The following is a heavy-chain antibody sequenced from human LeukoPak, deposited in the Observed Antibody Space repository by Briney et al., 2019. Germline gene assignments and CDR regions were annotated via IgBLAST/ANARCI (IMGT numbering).Heavy chain of an antibody. CDR3: AGRSMP. CDR1: GFTFSSYS. D-gene: IGHD2/OR15-2a*01. Sequence: GGSLRLSCAASGFTFSSYSMNWVRQAPGKGLEWVANIKQDGSEKYYVDSVKGRFTISRDNAKNSLYLQMNSLRAEDTAVYYCAGRSMPWGQGTLVTVSS. CDR2: IKQDGSEK. V-gene: IGHV3-7*03. J-gene: IGHJ4*02.